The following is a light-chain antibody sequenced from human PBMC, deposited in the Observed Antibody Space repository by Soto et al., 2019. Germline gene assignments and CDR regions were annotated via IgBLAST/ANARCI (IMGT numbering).Light chain of an antibody. CDR2: EVS. V-gene: IGLV2-14*01. Sequence: QSARTQPACVSGAPGQAITISCTGTSSDVGNYNYVSWYQQHPGKAPKLIIYEVSNRPSGVSNRFSGSKSGNTASLTISGLQAEDEADYYCSSYTSSSTRVFGGGTQLTVL. CDR1: SSDVGNYNY. CDR3: SSYTSSSTRV. J-gene: IGLJ2*01.